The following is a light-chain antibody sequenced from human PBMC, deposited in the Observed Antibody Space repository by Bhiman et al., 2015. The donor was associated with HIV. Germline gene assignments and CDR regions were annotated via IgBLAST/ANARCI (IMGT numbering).Light chain of an antibody. CDR1: RLGDKY. CDR3: QAWDSSTHVV. J-gene: IGLJ2*01. V-gene: IGLV3-1*01. CDR2: QDN. Sequence: SYELTQPSSVSVSPGQTASITCSGDRLGDKYACWYQQKPGQSPILVIYQDNMRPSGIPERFSGSYSGNTATLTISGTQAMDEADYYCQAWDSSTHVVFGGGTKLTVL.